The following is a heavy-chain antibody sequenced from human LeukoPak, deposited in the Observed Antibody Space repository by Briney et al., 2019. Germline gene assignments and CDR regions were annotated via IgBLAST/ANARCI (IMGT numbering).Heavy chain of an antibody. Sequence: PGGSLRLSCAASGFTFSSYEMNWVRQAPGKGLEWVSYISSSGSTIYYADSVKGRFTISRDNAKNSLYLQMNSLRAEDTAVYYCARVLGRIQLWQIDYWGQGTLVTVSS. V-gene: IGHV3-48*03. J-gene: IGHJ4*02. CDR1: GFTFSSYE. D-gene: IGHD5-18*01. CDR2: ISSSGSTI. CDR3: ARVLGRIQLWQIDY.